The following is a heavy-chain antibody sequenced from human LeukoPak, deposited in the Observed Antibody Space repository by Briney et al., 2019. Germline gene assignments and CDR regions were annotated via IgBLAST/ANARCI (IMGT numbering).Heavy chain of an antibody. J-gene: IGHJ6*03. CDR1: GGTFSSYA. V-gene: IGHV1-69*13. CDR3: ARDHAYYYYMDV. Sequence: ASVKVSCKASGGTFSSYAISWVRQAPGQGLEWMGGIIPIFGTANYAQKFQGRVTITADESTSTAYMELSSLRSGDTAVYYCARDHAYYYYMDVWGKGTTVTISS. CDR2: IIPIFGTA.